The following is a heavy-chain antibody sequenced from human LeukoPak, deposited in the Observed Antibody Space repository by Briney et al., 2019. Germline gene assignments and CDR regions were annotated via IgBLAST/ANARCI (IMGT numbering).Heavy chain of an antibody. CDR1: GGSISSGGYY. CDR3: ARGNAHSSGYYVDY. CDR2: IYYSGST. Sequence: SETLSLTRTVSGGSISSGGYYWSWIRQHPGKGLEWIGYIYYSGSTYYNPSLKSRVTISVDTSKNQFSLKLSSVTAADTAVYYCARGNAHSSGYYVDYWGQGTLVTVSS. J-gene: IGHJ4*02. V-gene: IGHV4-31*03. D-gene: IGHD3-22*01.